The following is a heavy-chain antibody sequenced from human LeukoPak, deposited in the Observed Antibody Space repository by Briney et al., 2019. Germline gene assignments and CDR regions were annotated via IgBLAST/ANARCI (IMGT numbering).Heavy chain of an antibody. Sequence: GASVKVSCKASGYTFTSYGISWVRQAPGQGLEWMGWISAYNGNTNYAQKLQGRVTMTTDTSTSTAYMELRSLRSDDTAVYYRAREKGGYYDSSGYSPFDIWGQGTMVTVSS. V-gene: IGHV1-18*01. CDR2: ISAYNGNT. D-gene: IGHD3-22*01. CDR3: AREKGGYYDSSGYSPFDI. CDR1: GYTFTSYG. J-gene: IGHJ3*02.